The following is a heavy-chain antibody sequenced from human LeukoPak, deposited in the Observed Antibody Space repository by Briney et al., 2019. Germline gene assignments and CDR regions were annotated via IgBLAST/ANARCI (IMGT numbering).Heavy chain of an antibody. CDR3: ARIIGYSSGWYGDYWYFDL. J-gene: IGHJ2*01. V-gene: IGHV3-48*02. D-gene: IGHD6-19*01. Sequence: PGGSLRLSCAASGFTFSSYSMNWVRQAPGKGLEWVSDSVKGRFTIPRDNAKNSLYLQMNSLRDEDTAVYYCARIIGYSSGWYGDYWYFDLWGRGTLVTVSS. CDR1: GFTFSSYS.